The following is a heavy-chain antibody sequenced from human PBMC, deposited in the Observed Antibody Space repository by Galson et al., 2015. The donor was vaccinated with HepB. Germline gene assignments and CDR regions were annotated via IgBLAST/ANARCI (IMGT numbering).Heavy chain of an antibody. V-gene: IGHV3-23*01. CDR3: ARDRYSSGRGAFYYYGMDV. CDR2: ISGSGGST. CDR1: GFTFSSYA. J-gene: IGHJ6*02. Sequence: SLRLSCAASGFTFSSYAMSWVRQAPGKGLEWVSAISGSGGSTYYADSAKGRFTISRDNSKNTLYLQMNSLRAEDTAVYYCARDRYSSGRGAFYYYGMDVWGQGTMVTVSS. D-gene: IGHD6-19*01.